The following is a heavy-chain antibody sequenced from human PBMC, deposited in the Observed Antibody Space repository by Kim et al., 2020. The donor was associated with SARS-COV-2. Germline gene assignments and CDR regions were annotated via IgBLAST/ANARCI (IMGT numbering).Heavy chain of an antibody. V-gene: IGHV3-30*01. D-gene: IGHD3-10*01. CDR3: ARDSVDSGSYLDY. J-gene: IGHJ4*02. Sequence: HYAGAVKGRFNNSRDNSKYTVYLQMNSLRVEDTALYYCARDSVDSGSYLDYWGQGTPVTVSS.